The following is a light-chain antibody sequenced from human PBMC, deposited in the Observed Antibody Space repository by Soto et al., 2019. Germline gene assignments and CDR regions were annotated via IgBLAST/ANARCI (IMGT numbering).Light chain of an antibody. V-gene: IGKV3-20*01. CDR2: GAS. Sequence: IVMTPPPATLSVSPGERATLSCRASQSVSIDLAWYHQKPGQAPRLLIYGASNRATGIPDRFSGSGSGTDFTLTISRLGPEDFAVYYCQQYGSSGTFGQGTKVDIK. CDR3: QQYGSSGT. CDR1: QSVSID. J-gene: IGKJ1*01.